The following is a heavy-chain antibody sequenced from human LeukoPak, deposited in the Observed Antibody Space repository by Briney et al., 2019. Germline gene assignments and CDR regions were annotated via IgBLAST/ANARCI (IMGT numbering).Heavy chain of an antibody. CDR2: ISYDGSNK. CDR1: GFTFSSYA. V-gene: IGHV3-30-3*01. J-gene: IGHJ4*02. CDR3: ARDRIVVVPAATGK. D-gene: IGHD2-2*01. Sequence: GGSLRFSCAASGFTFSSYALHWVRQAPGKGLEWVAVISYDGSNKYYADSVKGRFTISRDNSKNTLYLQMNTLRAEDTAMYYCARDRIVVVPAATGKWGQGTLVTVSS.